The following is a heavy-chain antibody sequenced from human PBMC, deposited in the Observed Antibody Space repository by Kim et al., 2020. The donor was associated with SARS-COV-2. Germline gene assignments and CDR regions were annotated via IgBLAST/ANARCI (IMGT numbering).Heavy chain of an antibody. D-gene: IGHD2-2*01. J-gene: IGHJ6*02. V-gene: IGHV1-3*01. CDR1: GYTFTSYS. CDR3: ARDRVGSYCSSTSCYQPQGYYYYYYGMDV. CDR2: INAGNGNT. Sequence: ASVKVSCKASGYTFTSYSMHWVRQAPGQRLEWMGWINAGNGNTKYSQKFQGRVTITRDTSASTAYMELSSLRSEDTAVYYCARDRVGSYCSSTSCYQPQGYYYYYYGMDVWGQGTTVTVSS.